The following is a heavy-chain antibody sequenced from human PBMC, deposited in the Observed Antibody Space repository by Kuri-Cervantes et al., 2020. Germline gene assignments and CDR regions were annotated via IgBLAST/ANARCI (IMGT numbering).Heavy chain of an antibody. Sequence: ASVKVSCKASGYTFTSYGISWVRQAPGQGLEWMGWISAYNGNTNYAQKLQGRVTMTTDTSTSTAYMELRSLRSEDTAVYYCSTDTVTTTGNAFDIWGRGTMVTVSS. CDR1: GYTFTSYG. V-gene: IGHV1-18*01. CDR3: STDTVTTTGNAFDI. J-gene: IGHJ3*02. CDR2: ISAYNGNT. D-gene: IGHD4-17*01.